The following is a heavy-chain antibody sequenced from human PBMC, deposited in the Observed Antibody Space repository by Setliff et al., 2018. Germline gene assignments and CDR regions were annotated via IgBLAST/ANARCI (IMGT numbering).Heavy chain of an antibody. CDR2: MSA. Sequence: ASVKVSCKASGATFTNYGINWVRQAPGQGLEWIGWMSAYAQKFQGRVTMTTDTSTGTVYMALRTLSSDDTAVYYCTRGRGPRVVVAVPLDFWGQGTLVTVSS. CDR3: TRGRGPRVVVAVPLDF. CDR1: GATFTNYG. J-gene: IGHJ4*02. V-gene: IGHV1-18*01. D-gene: IGHD2-21*01.